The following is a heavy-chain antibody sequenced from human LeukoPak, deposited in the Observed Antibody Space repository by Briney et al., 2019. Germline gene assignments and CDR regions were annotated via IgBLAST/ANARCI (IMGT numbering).Heavy chain of an antibody. J-gene: IGHJ6*02. CDR2: INHSGST. CDR3: ARVGGRYFDWLHYYYGMDV. D-gene: IGHD3-9*01. Sequence: PETLSLTCAVYGGSFSGYYWSWIGQPPGEGLEWIGEINHSGSTNYNPSLKSRVTISVDTSKNQFSLKLSSVTAADTAVYYCARVGGRYFDWLHYYYGMDVWGQGTTVTVSS. CDR1: GGSFSGYY. V-gene: IGHV4-34*01.